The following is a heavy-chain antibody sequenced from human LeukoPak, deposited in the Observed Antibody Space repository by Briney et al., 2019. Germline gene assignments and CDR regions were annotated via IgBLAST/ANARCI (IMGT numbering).Heavy chain of an antibody. D-gene: IGHD3-9*01. CDR2: IIPIFGIA. J-gene: IGHJ4*02. V-gene: IGHV1-69*04. CDR1: GGTFSSYA. CDR3: ARDLPYYDILTGSGVFDY. Sequence: GASVKVSCKASGGTFSSYAISWVRQAPGQGLEWMGRIIPIFGIANYAQKFQGRVTITADKSTSTAYMELSSLRSEDTAVYYCARDLPYYDILTGSGVFDYWGQGTLVTVPS.